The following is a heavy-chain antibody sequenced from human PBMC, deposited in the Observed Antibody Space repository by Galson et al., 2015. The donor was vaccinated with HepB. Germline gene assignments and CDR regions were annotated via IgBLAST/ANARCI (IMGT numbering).Heavy chain of an antibody. CDR3: ARGSSSFFGEVDP. Sequence: AVKVACKAWGYTFTGYYMHWVRQAPGQGHEWMGRINPNSGGTNYAQKFQGRVTMTRDTSISTAYMELSRLRSDDTAVYYCARGSSSFFGEVDPWGQGTLVTVSS. CDR2: INPNSGGT. V-gene: IGHV1-2*06. CDR1: GYTFTGYY. D-gene: IGHD3-10*01. J-gene: IGHJ5*02.